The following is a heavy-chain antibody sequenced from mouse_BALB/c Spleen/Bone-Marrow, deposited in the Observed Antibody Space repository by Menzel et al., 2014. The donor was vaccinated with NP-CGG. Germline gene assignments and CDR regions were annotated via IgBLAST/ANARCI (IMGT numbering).Heavy chain of an antibody. CDR1: GYTFTSYW. D-gene: IGHD2-1*01. CDR3: ARCYYGNYFDY. V-gene: IGHV1S81*02. CDR2: INPSNGRT. J-gene: IGHJ2*01. Sequence: QVQLQQSGAELVKPGASVKLSCKASGYTFTSYWVHWVKQRPGQGLEWIGEINPSNGRTNYNEKSKSKATLTVDKSSSTAYMQLSSLTSEDSAVYYCARCYYGNYFDYWGQGTTLTVSS.